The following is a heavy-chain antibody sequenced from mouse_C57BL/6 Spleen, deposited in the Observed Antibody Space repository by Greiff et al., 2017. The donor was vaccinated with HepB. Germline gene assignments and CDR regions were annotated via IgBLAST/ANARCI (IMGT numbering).Heavy chain of an antibody. Sequence: EVQLQQSGPELVKPGASVKISCKASGYTFTDYYMNWVKQSHGKSLEWIGDINPNNGGTSYNQKFKGKATLTVDKSSSTADMELRSLTSEDSAVYNWARYVNWGYAMDYWGQGTSVTVAS. CDR1: GYTFTDYY. CDR2: INPNNGGT. CDR3: ARYVNWGYAMDY. J-gene: IGHJ4*01. V-gene: IGHV1-26*01. D-gene: IGHD4-1*01.